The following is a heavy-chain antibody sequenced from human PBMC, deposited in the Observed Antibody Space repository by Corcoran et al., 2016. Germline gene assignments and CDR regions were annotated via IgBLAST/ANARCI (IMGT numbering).Heavy chain of an antibody. CDR3: AREIGAYDFWSGAYYFDY. V-gene: IGHV3-7*03. CDR2: IKQDGSEK. Sequence: EVQLVESGGGLVQPGGSLRLSCAASGFTFSSYWMSWVRQAPGKGLEWVANIKQDGSEKYYVDSVKGRFTIARDNAKNSLYLQMNSLRAEDTDVYYCAREIGAYDFWSGAYYFDYWGQGTLVTVSS. J-gene: IGHJ4*02. D-gene: IGHD3-3*01. CDR1: GFTFSSYW.